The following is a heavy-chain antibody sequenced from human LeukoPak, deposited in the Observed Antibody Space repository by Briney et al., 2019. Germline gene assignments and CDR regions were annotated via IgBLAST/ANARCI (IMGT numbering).Heavy chain of an antibody. Sequence: SETLSLTCTVSGGSISSYYWSWIRQPAGKGLEWTGRIYTSGSTNYNPSLKSRVTMSVDTSKNQFSLKLSSVTAADTAVYYCARDSTAGYYYYYGMDVWGQGTTVTVSS. CDR3: ARDSTAGYYYYYGMDV. CDR1: GGSISSYY. V-gene: IGHV4-4*07. CDR2: IYTSGST. J-gene: IGHJ6*02.